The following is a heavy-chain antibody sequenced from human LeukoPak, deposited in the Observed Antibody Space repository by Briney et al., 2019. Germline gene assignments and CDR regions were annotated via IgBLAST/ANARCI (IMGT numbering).Heavy chain of an antibody. Sequence: VASVRVSCTASGYTFTGYYMHWVRQAPGQGLEWMAWINPNSGGTNYAQTFQGRVTITRDTAISTAYMQLSSLRSDDTAVYYCAREPCRASWYGWWFVSWGQGTLVADSS. J-gene: IGHJ5*01. CDR3: AREPCRASWYGWWFVS. CDR2: INPNSGGT. CDR1: GYTFTGYY. V-gene: IGHV1-2*02. D-gene: IGHD6-13*01.